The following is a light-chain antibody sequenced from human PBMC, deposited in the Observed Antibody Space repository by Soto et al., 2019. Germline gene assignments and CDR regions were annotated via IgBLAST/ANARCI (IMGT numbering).Light chain of an antibody. CDR2: EVS. CDR3: SSFTRSNTWV. V-gene: IGLV2-18*02. CDR1: SSDVGSYNR. J-gene: IGLJ3*02. Sequence: QSVLTQPPSVSGSPGQSVTISCTGTSSDVGSYNRVSWYHQPPGTAPKLIIYEVSNRPSGVPDRFSGSKSGNTASLTISGLQAEDEADYYCSSFTRSNTWVFGGGTQLTVL.